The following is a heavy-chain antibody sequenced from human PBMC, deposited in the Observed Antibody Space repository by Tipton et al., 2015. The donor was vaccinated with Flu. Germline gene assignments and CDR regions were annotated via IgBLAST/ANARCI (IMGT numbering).Heavy chain of an antibody. V-gene: IGHV1-46*01. CDR2: INPTGGST. CDR3: ARENGDYATRFDY. D-gene: IGHD4-17*01. J-gene: IGHJ4*02. CDR1: GYTFISYY. Sequence: QLVQSGAEVKKPGASVKVSCKASGYTFISYYLHWVRQAPGQGLQWMGIINPTGGSTTYAQKFLGRVTMTSDTSTSTVYMELSSLRSEDSAIYFCARENGDYATRFDYWGQGTLVTVSS.